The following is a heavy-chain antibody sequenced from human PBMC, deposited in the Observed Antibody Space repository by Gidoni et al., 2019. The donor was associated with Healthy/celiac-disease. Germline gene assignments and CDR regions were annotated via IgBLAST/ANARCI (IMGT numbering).Heavy chain of an antibody. Sequence: QVQLVESGGGVVQPGRSLGLSCAASGFTFNNDGMHWVRQAPGKGLEWVAVVSYDGTIKYNPDSVKGRFTISRDNSKNTLYLQMNSLRAEDTAVYYCAKDLWFRDLLEAFDIWGQGTMVTVSS. V-gene: IGHV3-30*18. CDR1: GFTFNNDG. CDR2: VSYDGTIK. D-gene: IGHD3-10*01. J-gene: IGHJ3*02. CDR3: AKDLWFRDLLEAFDI.